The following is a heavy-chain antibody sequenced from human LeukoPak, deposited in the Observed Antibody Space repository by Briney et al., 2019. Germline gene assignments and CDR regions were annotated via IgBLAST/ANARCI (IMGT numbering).Heavy chain of an antibody. CDR3: ARDQRRWNGGYGYHAFDI. CDR2: ISCRSSYI. D-gene: IGHD5-12*01. J-gene: IGHJ3*02. V-gene: IGHV3-21*01. CDR1: GFTFSSYI. Sequence: GGSLRLSCSSSGFTFSSYIMNWVRQAPWKGLDWVSSISCRSSYIYYAESVTGRFTISSDDDKNSLYLQMNGLRDEDAAVYYCARDQRRWNGGYGYHAFDIWGQGKMVTVSS.